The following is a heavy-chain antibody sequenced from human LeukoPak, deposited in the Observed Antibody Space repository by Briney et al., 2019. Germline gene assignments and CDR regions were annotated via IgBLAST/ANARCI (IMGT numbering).Heavy chain of an antibody. V-gene: IGHV3-30-3*01. CDR1: GFTFSSYT. J-gene: IGHJ3*02. CDR2: ISYHENNK. D-gene: IGHD1-14*01. Sequence: GGSLRLSCAASGFTFSSYTMHWVRQAPGKGLEWVSLISYHENNKYYADSVKGRFTISRDNSKNTLYLQMNSLRADDTAVYYCAREARPGAFDIWGQGTMVTVSS. CDR3: AREARPGAFDI.